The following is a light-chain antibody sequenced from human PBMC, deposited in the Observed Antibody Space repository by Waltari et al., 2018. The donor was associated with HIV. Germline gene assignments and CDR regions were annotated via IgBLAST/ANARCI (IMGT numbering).Light chain of an antibody. J-gene: IGLJ3*02. Sequence: QSALTQPASVSGSPGQSITLSCTGSSNDVGGYNHVLWSQQHPGKAPRLMIYDVSTRPSGVSDRFSGSKSGDTASLTISGLQPEDEADYYCESYTSTSVWVFGGGTRLTVL. CDR3: ESYTSTSVWV. CDR1: SNDVGGYNH. V-gene: IGLV2-14*03. CDR2: DVS.